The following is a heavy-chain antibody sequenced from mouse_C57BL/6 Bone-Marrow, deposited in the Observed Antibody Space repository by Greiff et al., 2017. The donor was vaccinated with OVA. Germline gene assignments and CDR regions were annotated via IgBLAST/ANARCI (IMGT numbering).Heavy chain of an antibody. CDR3: ARSYGSSYAMDY. J-gene: IGHJ4*01. CDR1: GYSITSDYA. V-gene: IGHV3-2*02. CDR2: ISYSGST. D-gene: IGHD1-1*01. Sequence: VQLKESGPGLVKPSQSLSLTCTVTGYSITSDYAWTWIRQFPGNKLEWMGYISYSGSTSYNPSLKSRISITRDTSKNQFFLQLNSVTTEDTATYYCARSYGSSYAMDYWGQGTSVTVSS.